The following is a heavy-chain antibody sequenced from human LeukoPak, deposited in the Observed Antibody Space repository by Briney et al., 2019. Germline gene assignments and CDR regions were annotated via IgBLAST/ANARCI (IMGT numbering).Heavy chain of an antibody. V-gene: IGHV3-30*02. D-gene: IGHD3-9*01. CDR1: GFTFSLFA. J-gene: IGHJ4*02. CDR3: ARGGYYNILTGFRGRFLGFDY. Sequence: GGSLRLSCAASGFTFSLFAMHWVRQAPGKGLEWVAFIRNDGNNKYYADSVKGRFTISRDNSKNTLYLQMNSLRAEDTAVYYCARGGYYNILTGFRGRFLGFDYWGQGTLVTVSS. CDR2: IRNDGNNK.